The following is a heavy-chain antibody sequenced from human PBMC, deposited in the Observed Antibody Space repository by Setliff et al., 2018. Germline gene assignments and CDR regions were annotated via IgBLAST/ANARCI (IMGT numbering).Heavy chain of an antibody. CDR2: INAANGKT. D-gene: IGHD3-3*01. Sequence: ASVKVSCKASGYTFSSYGVHWVRQAPGQRLEWMGWINAANGKTDYAQKFQDRVILTTDTSTNTAYMELRNLRPDDKAIYYCATRTPVTFSGVVTTVWGQGSLVTVSS. CDR1: GYTFSSYG. CDR3: ATRTPVTFSGVVTTV. J-gene: IGHJ4*02. V-gene: IGHV1-3*01.